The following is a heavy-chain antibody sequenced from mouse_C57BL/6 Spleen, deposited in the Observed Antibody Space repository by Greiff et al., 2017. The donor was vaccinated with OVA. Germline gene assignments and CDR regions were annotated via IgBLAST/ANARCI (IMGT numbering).Heavy chain of an antibody. CDR2: INPSNGGT. CDR3: ARWGGSRVDY. J-gene: IGHJ2*01. CDR1: GYTFTSYW. Sequence: VKLMESGTELVKPGASVKLSCKASGYTFTSYWMHWVKQRPGQGLEWIGNINPSNGGTNYNEKFKSKATLTVDKSSSTAYMQLSSLTSEDSAVYYCARWGGSRVDYWGQGTTLTVSS. V-gene: IGHV1-53*01.